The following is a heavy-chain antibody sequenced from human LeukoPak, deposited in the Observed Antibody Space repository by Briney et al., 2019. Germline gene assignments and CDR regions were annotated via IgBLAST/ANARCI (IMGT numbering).Heavy chain of an antibody. J-gene: IGHJ4*02. D-gene: IGHD5-12*01. CDR2: IYSVGGTT. CDR3: AKHRGYSGYDNFDY. V-gene: IGHV3-48*01. CDR1: GFTFNSYG. Sequence: SGGSLRLSCAASGFTFNSYGMNWFRQAPGKGLEWISYIYSVGGTTFYADSVKGRFTISRDNSKNTLYLQMNSLRAEDTAVYYCAKHRGYSGYDNFDYWGQGTLVTVSS.